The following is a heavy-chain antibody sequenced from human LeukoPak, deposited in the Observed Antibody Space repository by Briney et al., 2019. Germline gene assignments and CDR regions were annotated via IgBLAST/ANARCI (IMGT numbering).Heavy chain of an antibody. CDR1: GFTFSGHW. CDR2: INGDGSAT. Sequence: PGGSLRLSRAASGFTFSGHWMYWLRQAPGKGLAWVSRINGDGSATNYAGSMKGRFTISRDNAKNILYLQMNSLREDDTAVYYCARDINWGQVDYWGQGTLVTVSS. D-gene: IGHD7-27*01. V-gene: IGHV3-74*01. J-gene: IGHJ4*02. CDR3: ARDINWGQVDY.